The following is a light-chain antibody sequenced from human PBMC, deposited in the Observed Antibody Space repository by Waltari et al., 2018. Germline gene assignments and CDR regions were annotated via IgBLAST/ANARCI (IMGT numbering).Light chain of an antibody. CDR2: AAS. J-gene: IGKJ3*01. V-gene: IGKV1-9*01. Sequence: DIQLTQSPSFLSASVGDRVTITCRASQGVSSYLAWYQQKPGTAPKHLLYAASTLQSGVPSRFSGSGSGTEFTLTSSSLQPEDCAVYYCQQLNSFPPTFGPGTKVDIK. CDR1: QGVSSY. CDR3: QQLNSFPPT.